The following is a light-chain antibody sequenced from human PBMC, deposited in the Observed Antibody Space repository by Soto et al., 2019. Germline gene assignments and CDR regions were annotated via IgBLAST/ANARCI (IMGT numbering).Light chain of an antibody. CDR2: QVT. J-gene: IGLJ1*01. CDR1: SSDIAGFNY. Sequence: QSALAQPASVSGSPGQSITISCTGSSSDIAGFNYVSWYQQYPGKAPKLLIYQVTTRASGVSHRFSGSKFGDTASLTISGLQPEDEAEYYCNSYSSSTFYVFGTGTK. CDR3: NSYSSSTFYV. V-gene: IGLV2-14*01.